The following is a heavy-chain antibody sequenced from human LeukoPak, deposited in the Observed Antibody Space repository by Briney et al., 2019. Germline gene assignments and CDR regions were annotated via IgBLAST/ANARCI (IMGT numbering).Heavy chain of an antibody. Sequence: SETVSLNCTVSGHSIYYFHWIWLPPPPGKGLEGIVYIYYSGNTNYHPSHNSRVTILLDTSKKQFSLKLTSVTGADTGMYYCARRKARTPSYFDYWGEGALVTVSS. CDR1: GHSIYYFH. CDR2: IYYSGNT. V-gene: IGHV4-59*08. D-gene: IGHD1-14*01. CDR3: ARRKARTPSYFDY. J-gene: IGHJ4*02.